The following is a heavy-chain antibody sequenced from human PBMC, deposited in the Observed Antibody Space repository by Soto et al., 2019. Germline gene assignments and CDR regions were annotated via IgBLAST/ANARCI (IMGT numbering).Heavy chain of an antibody. CDR2: IYYSGST. J-gene: IGHJ1*01. CDR3: ARDSSPPYYYDSSGYSPGYFQH. Sequence: SETLSLTCTVSGGSISSGDYYWSWIRQPPGKGLEWIGYIYYSGSTYYNPSLKSRVTISVDTSKNQFSLKLSSVTAADTAVYYCARDSSPPYYYDSSGYSPGYFQHWGQGTLVTV. D-gene: IGHD3-22*01. CDR1: GGSISSGDYY. V-gene: IGHV4-30-4*01.